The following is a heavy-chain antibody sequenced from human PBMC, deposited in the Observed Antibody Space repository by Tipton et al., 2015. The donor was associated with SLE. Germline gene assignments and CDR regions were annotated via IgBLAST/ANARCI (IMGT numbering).Heavy chain of an antibody. J-gene: IGHJ4*02. D-gene: IGHD3-22*01. CDR3: ARGSGYSDY. Sequence: GLVKPSETLSLTCAVYGGSFSGYYWSWIRQPPGKGLEWIGEINHSGSTNYNPSLKSRVTISVDTSKNQFSLKLSSVTAADTAVYYCARGSGYSDYWGQGTLVAVSS. CDR1: GGSFSGYY. CDR2: INHSGST. V-gene: IGHV4-34*01.